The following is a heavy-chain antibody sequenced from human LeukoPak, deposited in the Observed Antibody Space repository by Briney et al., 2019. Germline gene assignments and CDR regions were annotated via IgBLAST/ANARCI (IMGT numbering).Heavy chain of an antibody. D-gene: IGHD2-2*01. V-gene: IGHV3-23*01. CDR3: AKDQIRYCSSTSCPPDY. CDR1: GFTFSSYA. Sequence: GGSLRLSCAASGFTFSSYAMSWVRQAPGKGLEWVSAISGSGGSTYYADSVKGRFTISRDNSKNTLYLQMNSLRAEDTAVYYCAKDQIRYCSSTSCPPDYWGQGALVSVSS. CDR2: ISGSGGST. J-gene: IGHJ4*02.